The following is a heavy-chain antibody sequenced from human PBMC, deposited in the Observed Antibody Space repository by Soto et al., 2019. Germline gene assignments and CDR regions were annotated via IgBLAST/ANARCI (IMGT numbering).Heavy chain of an antibody. CDR2: ISGSAGST. J-gene: IGHJ4*02. CDR1: GFTFSSYA. V-gene: IGHV3-23*01. Sequence: EVQLLESGGGLVQPGGSLRLSCAASGFTFSSYAMSWVRQAPGRGLQWVSTISGSAGSTYYADSVKGRFTISRDNSKNTVYMEMNSLRAEDSALYYCAKCAPLRRHYDYGFDYRGQGTLVTVSS. CDR3: AKCAPLRRHYDYGFDY. D-gene: IGHD5-12*01.